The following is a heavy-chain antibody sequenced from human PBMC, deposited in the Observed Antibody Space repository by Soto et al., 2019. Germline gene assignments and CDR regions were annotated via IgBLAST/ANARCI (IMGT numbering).Heavy chain of an antibody. Sequence: SVKVSCKASGGTFGSYTSSWVRQAPGQGLEWMGRIIPILGIANYAQKFQGRVTITADKSTSTAYMELSSLRSEDTAVYYCARYSSSMGYYYYGMDVWGQGTTVTVSS. D-gene: IGHD6-13*01. J-gene: IGHJ6*02. CDR3: ARYSSSMGYYYYGMDV. CDR2: IIPILGIA. V-gene: IGHV1-69*02. CDR1: GGTFGSYT.